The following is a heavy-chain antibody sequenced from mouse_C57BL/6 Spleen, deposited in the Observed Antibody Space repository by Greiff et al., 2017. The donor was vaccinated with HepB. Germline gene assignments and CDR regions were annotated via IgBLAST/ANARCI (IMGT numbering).Heavy chain of an antibody. V-gene: IGHV1-64*01. D-gene: IGHD1-1*01. CDR3: ARPPYYYGSIYFDY. CDR1: GYTFTSYW. CDR2: IHPNSGST. J-gene: IGHJ2*01. Sequence: QVQLQQPGAELVKPGASVKLSCKASGYTFTSYWMHWVKQRPGQGLEWIGMIHPNSGSTNYNEKFKSKATLTVDKSSSTAYMQLSSLTSEDSAVYYCARPPYYYGSIYFDYWGQGTTLTVSS.